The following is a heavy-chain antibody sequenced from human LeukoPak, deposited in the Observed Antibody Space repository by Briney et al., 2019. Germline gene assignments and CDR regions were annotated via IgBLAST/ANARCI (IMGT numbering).Heavy chain of an antibody. CDR3: ARDLWEPGDYDILTGYYNY. J-gene: IGHJ4*02. CDR2: ISSSGSTI. Sequence: GGSLRLSCAASGFTFSDYYMSWIRQAPGKGLEWVSYISSSGSTIYYADSVKGRFTISRDNAKNSLYLQMNSLRAEDTAVYYCARDLWEPGDYDILTGYYNYWGQGTLVTVSS. V-gene: IGHV3-11*01. D-gene: IGHD3-9*01. CDR1: GFTFSDYY.